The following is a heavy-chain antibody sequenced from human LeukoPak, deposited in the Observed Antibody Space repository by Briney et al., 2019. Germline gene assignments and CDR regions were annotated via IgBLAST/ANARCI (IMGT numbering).Heavy chain of an antibody. J-gene: IGHJ4*02. CDR1: GFTFSRFW. V-gene: IGHV3-7*01. D-gene: IGHD3-9*01. CDR3: ARVRRYFDWLPKTYYFDY. CDR2: IKQDGSEK. Sequence: GGSLRLSCATSGFTFSRFWMSWVRQAPGKGLEWVANIKQDGSEKKYVDSVKGRFTISRDNAENSLYLQMNSLRAEDTAVYYCARVRRYFDWLPKTYYFDYWGQGTLVTVSS.